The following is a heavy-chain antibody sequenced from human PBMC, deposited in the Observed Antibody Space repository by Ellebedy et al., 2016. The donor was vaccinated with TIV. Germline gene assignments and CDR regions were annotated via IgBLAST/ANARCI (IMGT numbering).Heavy chain of an antibody. V-gene: IGHV3-66*04. J-gene: IGHJ4*02. CDR2: IYSGGTT. Sequence: GESLKISCAAPEFTVHNNYMAWVRQAPGKGLEWVSLIYSGGTTYYADSMKGRFTISRDSSKNTLYLQMNSLGSEDSAVYYCMRRWSWGQGTLVTVSS. CDR1: EFTVHNNY. CDR3: MRRWS. D-gene: IGHD2-15*01.